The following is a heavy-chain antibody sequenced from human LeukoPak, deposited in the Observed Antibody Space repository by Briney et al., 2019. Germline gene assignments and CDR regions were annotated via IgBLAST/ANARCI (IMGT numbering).Heavy chain of an antibody. CDR1: GFTFTNYA. J-gene: IGHJ4*02. CDR2: TSGNGGTA. V-gene: IGHV3-23*01. CDR3: AKVRQWLEPFDY. Sequence: GGSLRLSCAASGFTFTNYAMSWVRQAPGKALEWVSSTSGNGGTAYYADSVNGRFTISRDNSKNTLSLQMNSLRAEDTAVYYCAKVRQWLEPFDYWGQGTLVTVSS. D-gene: IGHD6-19*01.